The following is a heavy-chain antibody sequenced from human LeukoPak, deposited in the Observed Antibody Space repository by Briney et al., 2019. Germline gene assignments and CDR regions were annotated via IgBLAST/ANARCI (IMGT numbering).Heavy chain of an antibody. D-gene: IGHD4-11*01. V-gene: IGHV4-30-4*01. CDR2: IYYSGST. J-gene: IGHJ3*02. CDR1: GGSISSGDYY. CDR3: ARDHDDYSNYGHAFDI. Sequence: TSETLSLTCTVSGGSISSGDYYWSWIRQPPGKGLEWIGYIYYSGSTYYNPSLKSRVTISVDTSKNQFSLKLSPVTAADTAVYYCARDHDDYSNYGHAFDIWGQGTMVTVSS.